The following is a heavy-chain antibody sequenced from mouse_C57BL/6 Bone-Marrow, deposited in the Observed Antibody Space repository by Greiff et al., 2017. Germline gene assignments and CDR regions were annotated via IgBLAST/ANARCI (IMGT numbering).Heavy chain of an antibody. CDR2: INYDGSST. J-gene: IGHJ2*01. D-gene: IGHD2-4*01. CDR1: GFTFSDYY. CDR3: ARAYNDYVPTGFFDY. Sequence: EVQLVESEGGLVQPGSSMKLSCTASGFTFSDYYMAWVRQVPEKGLEWVANINYDGSSTYYLDSLKSRFIISRDNAKNILYLQMSSLKSEDTATYYCARAYNDYVPTGFFDYWGQGTTLTVSS. V-gene: IGHV5-16*01.